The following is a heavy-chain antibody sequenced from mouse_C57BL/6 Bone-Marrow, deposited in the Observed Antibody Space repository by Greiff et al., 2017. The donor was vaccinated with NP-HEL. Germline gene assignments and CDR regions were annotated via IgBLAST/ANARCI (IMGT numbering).Heavy chain of an antibody. CDR2: INPNNGGT. CDR1: GYTFTDYY. CDR3: ARRVYSNSYYFDY. D-gene: IGHD2-5*01. J-gene: IGHJ2*01. V-gene: IGHV1-26*01. Sequence: EVQLQQSGPELVKPGASVKISCKASGYTFTDYYMNWVKQSHGKSLEWIGDINPNNGGTSYNQKFKGKATLTVDKSFSTAYMELRSLTSEDSAVYYCARRVYSNSYYFDYWGQGTTLTVSS.